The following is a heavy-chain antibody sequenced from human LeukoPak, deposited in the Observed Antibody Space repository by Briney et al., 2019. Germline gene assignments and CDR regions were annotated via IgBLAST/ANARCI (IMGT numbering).Heavy chain of an antibody. J-gene: IGHJ4*02. CDR2: INHSGST. CDR1: GGSFSGYY. D-gene: IGHD2-15*01. CDR3: ARSGPVDCSGGSCYEGY. Sequence: PSETLSLTCAVYGGSFSGYYWNWIRQPPGKGLEWIGEINHSGSTNYNPSLKSRVTISVDTSKNQFSLKLSSVTAADTAVYYCARSGPVDCSGGSCYEGYWGQGTLVTVSS. V-gene: IGHV4-34*01.